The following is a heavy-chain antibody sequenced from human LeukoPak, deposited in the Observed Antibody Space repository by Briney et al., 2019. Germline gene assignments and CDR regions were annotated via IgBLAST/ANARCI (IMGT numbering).Heavy chain of an antibody. V-gene: IGHV3-7*03. CDR1: GFTFSNYW. CDR2: IKQDGSET. CDR3: AKDVGGRWPLYYFDY. Sequence: PGGSLRLSCAASGFTFSNYWMNWVRQAPGKGLEWVANIKQDGSETYYVDSVKGRFTISRDNAENSLYLQMNSLRAEDTALYYCAKDVGGRWPLYYFDYWGQGTLVTVSS. J-gene: IGHJ4*02. D-gene: IGHD2-21*02.